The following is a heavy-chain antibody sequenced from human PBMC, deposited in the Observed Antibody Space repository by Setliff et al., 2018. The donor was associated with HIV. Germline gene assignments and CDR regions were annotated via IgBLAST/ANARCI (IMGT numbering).Heavy chain of an antibody. Sequence: ETLSLTCTVSGGSISSYYWSWIRQPAGKGLEWIGRIYTSGSTNYNPSLKSRVTMSVDTSKNQFSLKLSSVTAADTAVYYCARRPAGAVAGGYGMDVWGQGTTVTVSS. CDR3: ARRPAGAVAGGYGMDV. V-gene: IGHV4-4*07. CDR1: GGSISSYY. J-gene: IGHJ6*02. CDR2: IYTSGST. D-gene: IGHD6-19*01.